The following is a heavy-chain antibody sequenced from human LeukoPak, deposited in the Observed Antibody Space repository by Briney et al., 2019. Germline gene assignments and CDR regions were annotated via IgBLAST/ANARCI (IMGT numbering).Heavy chain of an antibody. D-gene: IGHD1-26*01. CDR2: INHSGST. V-gene: IGHV4-34*01. CDR1: GGSFSGYY. J-gene: IGHJ6*03. CDR3: ASQGHHGKIVGTTLSYFYMDV. Sequence: SETLSLTCAVYGGSFSGYYWSWVRQPPGKGLEGSGEINHSGSTNYNPSLKSRVTISVDTSKNQFSMKLSSVTAADTAFYYCASQGHHGKIVGTTLSYFYMDVWGKGTTVTVSS.